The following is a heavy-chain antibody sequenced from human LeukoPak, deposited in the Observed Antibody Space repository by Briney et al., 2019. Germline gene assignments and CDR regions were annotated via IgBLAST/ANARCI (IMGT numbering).Heavy chain of an antibody. V-gene: IGHV1-18*01. CDR1: GYTFTSYG. J-gene: IGHJ4*02. Sequence: ASVKVSCKASGYTFTSYGISWVRQAPGQGLEWMGWISAYNGNTNYAQKLQGRVTMTTDTSTSTAYMELRSLRSDDTAVYYCARAWEEWSNPWGSYFDYWGQGTLVTVSS. D-gene: IGHD3-3*01. CDR2: ISAYNGNT. CDR3: ARAWEEWSNPWGSYFDY.